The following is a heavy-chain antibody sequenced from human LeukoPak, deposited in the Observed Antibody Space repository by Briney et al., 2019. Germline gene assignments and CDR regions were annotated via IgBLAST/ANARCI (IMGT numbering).Heavy chain of an antibody. Sequence: GGSLRLSCAASGFTFDDYAMNWVRQAPGKGLEWVSAISGSGGSTYYADSVKGRFTISRDNSKNTLYLQMNSLRAEDTAVYYCAKPPYPGGGWYFDYWGQGTLVTVSS. CDR3: AKPPYPGGGWYFDY. CDR2: ISGSGGST. J-gene: IGHJ4*02. CDR1: GFTFDDYA. V-gene: IGHV3-23*01. D-gene: IGHD2-15*01.